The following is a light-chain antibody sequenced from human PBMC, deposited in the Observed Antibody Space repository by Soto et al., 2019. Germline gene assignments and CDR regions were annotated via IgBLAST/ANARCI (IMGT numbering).Light chain of an antibody. Sequence: DIQMTQSPSTLSASVGDRVTITCRASQSISSWLAWYQHKPGKAPKLVIYKASSLESGVPSRFSGSGSGTEFTLTISSLQPDDFATYYCQQYNSYPYTFGQGTKLEIK. CDR3: QQYNSYPYT. J-gene: IGKJ2*01. CDR2: KAS. V-gene: IGKV1-5*03. CDR1: QSISSW.